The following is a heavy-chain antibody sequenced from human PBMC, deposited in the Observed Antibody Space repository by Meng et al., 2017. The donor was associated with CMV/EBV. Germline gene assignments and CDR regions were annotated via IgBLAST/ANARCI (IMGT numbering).Heavy chain of an antibody. CDR2: INHSGST. CDR1: GGSFSGDY. J-gene: IGHJ5*02. D-gene: IGHD3-3*01. V-gene: IGHV4-34*01. CDR3: ARGESYYDFCSGSSNWFDP. Sequence: SETLSLTCAVYGGSFSGDYWSWIRQPPGKGLEWIGEINHSGSTNYNPSLKSRVTISVDTSKNQFSLKLSSVTAADTAVYYCARGESYYDFCSGSSNWFDPWGQGTLVTVSS.